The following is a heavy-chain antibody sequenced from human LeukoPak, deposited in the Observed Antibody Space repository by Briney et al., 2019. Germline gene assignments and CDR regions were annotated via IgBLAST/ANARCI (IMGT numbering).Heavy chain of an antibody. V-gene: IGHV4-34*01. Sequence: SETLSLTCAVYGGSFSGYYWSWIRQPPGKGLEWIGEINHSESTNYNPSLKSRVTISVDTSKNQFSLKLSSVTAADTAVYYCARAQPGIAEAGMINYWGQGTLVTVSS. CDR1: GGSFSGYY. J-gene: IGHJ4*02. CDR3: ARAQPGIAEAGMINY. D-gene: IGHD6-13*01. CDR2: INHSEST.